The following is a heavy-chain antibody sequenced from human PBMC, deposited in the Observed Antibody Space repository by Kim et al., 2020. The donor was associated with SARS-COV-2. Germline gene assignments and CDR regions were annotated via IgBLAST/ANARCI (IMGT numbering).Heavy chain of an antibody. CDR3: ARDIVGATYY. Sequence: GTNYAQKFQGRVTMTRDTSISTAYMELSRLRSDDTAVYYCARDIVGATYYWGQGTLVTVSS. V-gene: IGHV1-2*02. J-gene: IGHJ4*02. CDR2: GT. D-gene: IGHD1-26*01.